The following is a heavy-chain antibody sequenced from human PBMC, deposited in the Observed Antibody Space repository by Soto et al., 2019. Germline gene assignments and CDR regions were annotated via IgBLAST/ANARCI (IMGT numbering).Heavy chain of an antibody. J-gene: IGHJ5*02. CDR2: IYYSGST. CDR1: GGSVSSGGYY. D-gene: IGHD3-22*01. Sequence: PSETLSLTCTVSGGSVSSGGYYWSWIRQHPGKGLEWIGYIYYSGSTYYNPSLKSRVTISVDTSKNQFSLKLSSVTAVDTAVYYCARTPHGSSGYFVDPWGQGTLVTVPS. V-gene: IGHV4-31*03. CDR3: ARTPHGSSGYFVDP.